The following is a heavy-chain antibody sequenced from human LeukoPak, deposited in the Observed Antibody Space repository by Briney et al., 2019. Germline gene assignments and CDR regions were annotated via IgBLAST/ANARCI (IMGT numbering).Heavy chain of an antibody. CDR1: GFTFSSYA. V-gene: IGHV3-64*04. J-gene: IGHJ5*02. CDR2: VNSNGSST. Sequence: GGSLRLSCSASGFTFSSYALHWVRQAPGKGLEYVSGVNSNGSSTSYADSVKGRFTISRDNAKNTLYLQMNSLRAEDTAVYYCARGPARNWFDPWGQGTLVTVSS. D-gene: IGHD6-6*01. CDR3: ARGPARNWFDP.